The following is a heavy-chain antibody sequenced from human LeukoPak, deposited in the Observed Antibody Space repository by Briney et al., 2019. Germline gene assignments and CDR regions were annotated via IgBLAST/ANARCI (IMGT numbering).Heavy chain of an antibody. CDR2: IFYTGSI. D-gene: IGHD3-10*01. CDR3: ARDSPMVRGVIGYFDL. CDR1: GGSISNYY. J-gene: IGHJ2*01. Sequence: SETLSLTCTVSGGSISNYYWSWIRQPPGKGLEWIGYIFYTGSINYNPSLRGRVTISVDTSKSQFSLKLSSVTAADTAVYYCARDSPMVRGVIGYFDLWGRGTLVTVSS. V-gene: IGHV4-59*01.